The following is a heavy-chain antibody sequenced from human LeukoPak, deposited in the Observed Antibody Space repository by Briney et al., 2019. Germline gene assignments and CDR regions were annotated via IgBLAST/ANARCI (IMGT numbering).Heavy chain of an antibody. D-gene: IGHD1-26*01. V-gene: IGHV4-34*01. CDR3: AKGMGGMDV. Sequence: PSETLSLTCAVYGGSFSGYYWSWIRQPPGKGLEWIGEINHSGSTNYNPSLKSRVTISVDTSKNQFSLKLRSVTAADTAVYYCAKGMGGMDVWGKGTTVTISS. CDR2: INHSGST. CDR1: GGSFSGYY. J-gene: IGHJ6*03.